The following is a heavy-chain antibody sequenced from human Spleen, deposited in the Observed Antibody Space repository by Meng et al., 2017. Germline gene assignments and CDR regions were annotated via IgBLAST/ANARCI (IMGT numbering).Heavy chain of an antibody. CDR2: IYYSGST. CDR3: ARVAGYIDAFDV. Sequence: SETLSLTCTVSGGSISSYYWSWIRQPPGKGLEWIGYIYYSGSTNYNPSLKSRVTMSLDTSKNLFSLNLKSVSTVDTAVYHCARVAGYIDAFDVWGQGKVVTVSS. CDR1: GGSISSYY. V-gene: IGHV4-59*01. D-gene: IGHD5-24*01. J-gene: IGHJ3*01.